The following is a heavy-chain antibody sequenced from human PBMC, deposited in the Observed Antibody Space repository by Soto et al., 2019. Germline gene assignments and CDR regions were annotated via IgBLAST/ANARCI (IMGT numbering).Heavy chain of an antibody. V-gene: IGHV3-7*02. CDR3: ARHSSHDSSGYPGDFDI. D-gene: IGHD3-22*01. J-gene: IGHJ3*02. CDR2: IKQDGNEK. CDR1: AFTFSTSW. Sequence: GGSLRLSCAASAFTFSTSWMSWVRQAPGKGLEWVDDIKQDGNEKYYVDAVECGVTISRDNANKALYMKTTTPRAEDTTVYYSARHSSHDSSGYPGDFDIWGQGTMVTLS.